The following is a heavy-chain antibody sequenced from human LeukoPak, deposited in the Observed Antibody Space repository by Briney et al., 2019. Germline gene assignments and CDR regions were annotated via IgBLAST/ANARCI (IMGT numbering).Heavy chain of an antibody. D-gene: IGHD1-26*01. V-gene: IGHV1-8*01. CDR2: MNPNSGNT. Sequence: GASVKVSCKASGYTFTSYDINWVRQATGQGLEWMGWMNPNSGNTGYAQKFQGRVTMTRNTSISTAYMELSSLRSEDTAVYYCASEWERKDAFDIWGQGTMVTVSS. J-gene: IGHJ3*02. CDR3: ASEWERKDAFDI. CDR1: GYTFTSYD.